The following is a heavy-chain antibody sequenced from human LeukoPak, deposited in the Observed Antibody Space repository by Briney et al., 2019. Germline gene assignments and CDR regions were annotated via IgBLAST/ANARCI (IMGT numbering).Heavy chain of an antibody. CDR1: GFTFDDDA. Sequence: QPGGSLRLSCAASGFTFDDDAIHWVRQTPGKGLEWVSGISWNSGSIGYADSVKGRFTTSRDNAKNSLYLQMNSLRAEDTALYYCAKELTGTYYYYGMDVWGQGTTVTVSS. CDR2: ISWNSGSI. J-gene: IGHJ6*02. CDR3: AKELTGTYYYYGMDV. D-gene: IGHD7-27*01. V-gene: IGHV3-9*01.